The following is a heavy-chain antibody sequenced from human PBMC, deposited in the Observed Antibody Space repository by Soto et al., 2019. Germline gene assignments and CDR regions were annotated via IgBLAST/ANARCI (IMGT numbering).Heavy chain of an antibody. V-gene: IGHV2-5*02. CDR1: GFSLNTDGEG. CDR2: IYWDDDE. D-gene: IGHD3-10*01. J-gene: IGHJ4*02. Sequence: QITLKESGPPQVNPTQTLTLTCSFSGFSLNTDGEGVGWVRQPPGEALEWLALIYWDDDERDSQSLKTKLTITKDPCKNQVFLIMTNMDPVETATYYSAHSRNLITDDAQVGDFDYWGQGTLVTVSS. CDR3: AHSRNLITDDAQVGDFDY.